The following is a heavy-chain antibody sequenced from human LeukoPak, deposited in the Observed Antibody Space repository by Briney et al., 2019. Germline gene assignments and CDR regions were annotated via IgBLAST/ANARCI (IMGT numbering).Heavy chain of an antibody. D-gene: IGHD2-8*01. V-gene: IGHV3-30*02. CDR2: IRYDGSNK. Sequence: GGSLRLSCAASGFTFSSSWMHWVRQAPGKGLEWVAFIRYDGSNKYYADSVKGRFTISRDNSKNTLYLQMNSLRAEDTAVYYCAKNMLDYYYYGMDVWGQGTTVTVSS. CDR1: GFTFSSSW. CDR3: AKNMLDYYYYGMDV. J-gene: IGHJ6*02.